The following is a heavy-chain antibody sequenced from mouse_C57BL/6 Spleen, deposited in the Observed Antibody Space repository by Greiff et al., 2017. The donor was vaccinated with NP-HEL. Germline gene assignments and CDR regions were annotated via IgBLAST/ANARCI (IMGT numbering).Heavy chain of an antibody. Sequence: EVQLQQSGAELVRPGASVKLSCTASGFNIKDYYMHWVKQRPEQGLEWIGRIDPEDGDTEYATKFQGKATMTADTSSNTAYLQLSSLTSEDTAVYYCTTDYYGRRLYAMDYWGQGTSVTVSS. CDR2: IDPEDGDT. CDR1: GFNIKDYY. J-gene: IGHJ4*01. V-gene: IGHV14-1*01. CDR3: TTDYYGRRLYAMDY. D-gene: IGHD1-1*01.